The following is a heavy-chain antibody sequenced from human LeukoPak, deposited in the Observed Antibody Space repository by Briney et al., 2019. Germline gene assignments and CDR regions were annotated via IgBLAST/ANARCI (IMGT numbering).Heavy chain of an antibody. Sequence: GGSLRLSCAASGFTFSSYEMNWVRQAPGKGLEWVSYISSSGSTIYYADSVKGRFTISRDNAKNSLYLQMNSLRAEDTAVYYCARQTRPDYYDSSGYFDYWGQGTLVTVSS. CDR1: GFTFSSYE. CDR2: ISSSGSTI. J-gene: IGHJ4*02. V-gene: IGHV3-48*03. CDR3: ARQTRPDYYDSSGYFDY. D-gene: IGHD3-22*01.